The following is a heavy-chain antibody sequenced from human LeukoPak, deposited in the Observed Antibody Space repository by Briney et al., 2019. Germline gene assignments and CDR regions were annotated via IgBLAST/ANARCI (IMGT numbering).Heavy chain of an antibody. D-gene: IGHD6-19*01. V-gene: IGHV3-23*01. J-gene: IGHJ5*02. CDR1: GFTFSSYA. CDR2: ISGSGGST. Sequence: GGSLRLSCAASGFTFSSYAMSWVRQAPGKGLEWVSAISGSGGSTYYADSVKGRFTISRDNSKNTLYLQMNSLGAEDTAVYNCAKAGAVAGTDWFDPWGQGTLVTVSS. CDR3: AKAGAVAGTDWFDP.